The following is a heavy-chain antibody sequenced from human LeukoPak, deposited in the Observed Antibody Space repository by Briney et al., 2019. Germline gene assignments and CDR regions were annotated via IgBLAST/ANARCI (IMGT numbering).Heavy chain of an antibody. V-gene: IGHV1-2*04. CDR3: ARHNTAMVGYYFDY. D-gene: IGHD5-18*01. CDR2: INPNSGGT. Sequence: ASVKVSCTASGYTFTGYYMHWVRQAPGQGLEWMGWINPNSGGTNYAQKFQGWVTITRDTSISTAYMELSRLRSDDTAVYYCARHNTAMVGYYFDYWGQGTLVTVSS. CDR1: GYTFTGYY. J-gene: IGHJ4*02.